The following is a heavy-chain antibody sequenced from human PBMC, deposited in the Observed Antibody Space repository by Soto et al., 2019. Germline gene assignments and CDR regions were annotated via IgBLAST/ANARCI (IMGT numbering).Heavy chain of an antibody. D-gene: IGHD6-13*01. CDR3: ARGRGRGAAAVYYYYGMDV. Sequence: SETLSLTCAVYGGSFSGYYWSWIRQPPGKGLEWIGEINHSGSTNYNPSLKSRVTISVDTSKNQFSLKLSSVTAADTAVYYCARGRGRGAAAVYYYYGMDVWGQRTTVTVSS. CDR2: INHSGST. CDR1: GGSFSGYY. J-gene: IGHJ6*02. V-gene: IGHV4-34*01.